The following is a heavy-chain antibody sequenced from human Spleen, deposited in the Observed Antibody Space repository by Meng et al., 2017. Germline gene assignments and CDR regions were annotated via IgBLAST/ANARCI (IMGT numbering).Heavy chain of an antibody. J-gene: IGHJ5*02. Sequence: QLAIQGYGPGLVTPSGALSPTCAVSGGSISSSNWWSWVRQTPGKGLEWIGEIYHSWSTNYNPSLKSRVTISVDKSMNQFSLKLSSVTAADTAVYYCASDGVVGAVNWFDPWGQGTLVTVSS. CDR3: ASDGVVGAVNWFDP. CDR2: IYHSWST. CDR1: GGSISSSNW. D-gene: IGHD1-26*01. V-gene: IGHV4-4*02.